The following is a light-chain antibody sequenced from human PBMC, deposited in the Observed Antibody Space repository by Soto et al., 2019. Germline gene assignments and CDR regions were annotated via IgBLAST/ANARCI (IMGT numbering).Light chain of an antibody. CDR3: SSYAGSNNWV. CDR1: SSDVGGYNY. CDR2: GVT. J-gene: IGLJ3*02. Sequence: QSARTQPPSASGSPGQSVTISCTGTSSDVGGYNYVSWYQQHPGKAPKLMIYGVTKRPSGVPDRFSGSKSGNTASLTVSGLQAEDEADYYCSSYAGSNNWVFGGGTKLTVL. V-gene: IGLV2-8*01.